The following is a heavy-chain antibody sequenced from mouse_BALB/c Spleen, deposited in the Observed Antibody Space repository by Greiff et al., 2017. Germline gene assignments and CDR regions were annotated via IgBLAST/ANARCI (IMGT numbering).Heavy chain of an antibody. CDR1: GFNIKDTY. J-gene: IGHJ2*01. V-gene: IGHV14-3*02. Sequence: VQLQQSGAELVKPGASVKLSCTASGFNIKDTYMHWVKQRPEQGLEWIGRIDPANGNTKYDPKFQGKATITADTSSNTAYLQLSSLTSEDTAVYYCARFYYYGSSYFDDWGQGTTLTVSS. CDR2: IDPANGNT. CDR3: ARFYYYGSSYFDD. D-gene: IGHD1-1*01.